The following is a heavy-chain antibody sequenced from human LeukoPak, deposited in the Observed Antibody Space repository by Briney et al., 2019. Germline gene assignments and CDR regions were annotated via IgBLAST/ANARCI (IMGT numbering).Heavy chain of an antibody. CDR3: ARGRISYSSSWDHYFDY. J-gene: IGHJ4*02. Sequence: PSETLSLTCAVYGGFFSGYYGSWIRQPPGKGLEWIGEINHSGSTNYNPSLKSRVTISVDTSKNQFSLKLSSVTAADTAVYYCARGRISYSSSWDHYFDYWGQGTLVTVSS. V-gene: IGHV4-34*01. CDR2: INHSGST. D-gene: IGHD6-13*01. CDR1: GGFFSGYY.